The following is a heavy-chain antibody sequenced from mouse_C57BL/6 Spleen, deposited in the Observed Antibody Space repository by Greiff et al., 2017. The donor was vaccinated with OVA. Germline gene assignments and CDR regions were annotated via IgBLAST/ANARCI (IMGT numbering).Heavy chain of an antibody. Sequence: QVHVKQSGAELVRPGTSVKVSCKASGYAFTNYLIEWVKQRPGQGLEWIGVLNPGSGGTNYNEKFKGKATLTADKSSSTAYMQLSSLTSEDSAVYFCARSLYGYAFDYWGQGTTLTVSS. CDR1: GYAFTNYL. V-gene: IGHV1-54*01. CDR2: LNPGSGGT. CDR3: ARSLYGYAFDY. D-gene: IGHD2-2*01. J-gene: IGHJ2*01.